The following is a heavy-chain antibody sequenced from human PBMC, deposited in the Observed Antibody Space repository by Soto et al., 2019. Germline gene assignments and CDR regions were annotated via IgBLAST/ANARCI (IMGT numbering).Heavy chain of an antibody. D-gene: IGHD3-9*01. CDR3: TRDILIGNDYYGMDV. Sequence: GGSLRLSCTASGFTFGAYAMSWFRQAPGKGLEWVGFIRSKTYGGTTEYAASVKGRFSISRDDSKSVAYLQMSSLETEDTAVYYCTRDILIGNDYYGMDVWGQGTTVTVSS. V-gene: IGHV3-49*03. J-gene: IGHJ6*02. CDR1: GFTFGAYA. CDR2: IRSKTYGGTT.